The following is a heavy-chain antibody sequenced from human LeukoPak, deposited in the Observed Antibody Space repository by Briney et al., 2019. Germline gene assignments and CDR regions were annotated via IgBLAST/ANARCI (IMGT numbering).Heavy chain of an antibody. CDR1: GFTFSSYG. Sequence: GRSLRLSCAASGFTFSSYGIHWVRQAPGKGLEWVAVISYDGSKYYADSVKGRFTISRDNSKNTLHLQMNSLRTEDTAVYSCAKDRWAYCGGDCSLDYWGQGTPVTVSS. J-gene: IGHJ4*02. D-gene: IGHD2-21*02. CDR3: AKDRWAYCGGDCSLDY. CDR2: ISYDGSK. V-gene: IGHV3-30*18.